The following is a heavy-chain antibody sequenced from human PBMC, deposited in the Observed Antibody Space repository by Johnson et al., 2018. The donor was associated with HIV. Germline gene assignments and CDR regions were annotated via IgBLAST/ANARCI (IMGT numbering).Heavy chain of an antibody. D-gene: IGHD3-22*01. CDR3: ARDSDSLYAFDI. CDR1: GFTFSNYA. V-gene: IGHV3-30-3*01. J-gene: IGHJ3*02. Sequence: VQLVESGGGLVKPGVSLRLSCAASGFTFSNYAISWVRQAPGKGLEWVAVISYDGSNKYYADSVKGRFTISRDNSKNTLYLQINSLRAEDTAVYYCARDSDSLYAFDIWGQGTMVTVSS. CDR2: ISYDGSNK.